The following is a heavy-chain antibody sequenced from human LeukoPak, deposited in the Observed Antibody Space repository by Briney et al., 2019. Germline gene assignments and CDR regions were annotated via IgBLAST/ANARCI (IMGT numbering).Heavy chain of an antibody. D-gene: IGHD1-1*01. CDR2: ISSTGNYI. V-gene: IGHV3-21*01. CDR3: ARVSTGPV. J-gene: IGHJ4*02. Sequence: GSLRVSCVGSGLIFSNFNMNWVRQAPGKGLEWVSSISSTGNYIHYADSVKGRFTISRDNAQKSLYLQMNSLRVEDSAVYYCARVSTGPVWGQGTLVTVSS. CDR1: GLIFSNFN.